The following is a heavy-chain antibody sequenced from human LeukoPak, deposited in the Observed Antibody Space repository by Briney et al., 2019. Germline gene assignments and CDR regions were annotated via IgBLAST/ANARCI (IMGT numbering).Heavy chain of an antibody. CDR1: GYTFTSYD. D-gene: IGHD6-19*01. CDR3: ARGSYTSGWYWFGP. CDR2: MNPDSGIT. V-gene: IGHV1-8*01. Sequence: GASVKVSCKASGYTFTSYDIIWVRQATGQGLEWMGWMNPDSGITDYAQKFQGRVTMTRDTSISTSYMELSSLRSDDTAVYYCARGSYTSGWYWFGPWGQGTLVTVSS. J-gene: IGHJ5*02.